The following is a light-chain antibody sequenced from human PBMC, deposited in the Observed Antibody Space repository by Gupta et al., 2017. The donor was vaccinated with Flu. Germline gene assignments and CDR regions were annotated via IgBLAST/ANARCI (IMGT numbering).Light chain of an antibody. J-gene: IGKJ2*01. CDR3: QQRSKWPGT. CDR1: QSVSSY. CDR2: DAS. V-gene: IGKV3-11*01. Sequence: PCTLSLSAGERASLSCRASQSVSSYLAWYQQKPGQAPRLLIYDASKRATGIPARFSGSGSGTDFTLTIGSLEPEDSAVYYCQQRSKWPGTFGQGTKLEI.